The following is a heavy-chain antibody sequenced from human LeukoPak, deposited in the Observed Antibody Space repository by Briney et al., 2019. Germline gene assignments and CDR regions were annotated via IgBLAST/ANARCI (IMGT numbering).Heavy chain of an antibody. V-gene: IGHV3-30*14. Sequence: GGSLRLSCAASGFTFSDYAMHWVRQAPGKGLEWVAVISYDGSNKYYADSVKGRFTISRDNSKNTLYLQMNSLRAEDTAVYYCARWMGDSLDYWGQGTLVTVSS. CDR2: ISYDGSNK. CDR3: ARWMGDSLDY. CDR1: GFTFSDYA. J-gene: IGHJ4*02. D-gene: IGHD3-16*01.